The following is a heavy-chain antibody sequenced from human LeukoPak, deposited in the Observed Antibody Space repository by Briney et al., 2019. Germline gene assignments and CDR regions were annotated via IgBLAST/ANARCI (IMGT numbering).Heavy chain of an antibody. J-gene: IGHJ4*02. CDR2: ISSSSYI. CDR1: VFTFSSYS. Sequence: PGGSLRLSCAASVFTFSSYSMNWVRQAPGKGLEWVSSISSSSYIYYADSVKGRFTISRDNAKNSLYLQMNSLRAEDTAVYYCARAPRGILRARNYFDYWGQGALVTVSS. V-gene: IGHV3-21*01. D-gene: IGHD1-26*01. CDR3: ARAPRGILRARNYFDY.